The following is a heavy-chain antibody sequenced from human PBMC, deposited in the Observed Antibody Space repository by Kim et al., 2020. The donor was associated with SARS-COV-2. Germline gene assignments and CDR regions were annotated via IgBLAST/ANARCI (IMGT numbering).Heavy chain of an antibody. CDR2: ISAYNGNT. Sequence: ASVKVSCKASGYTFTSYGISWVRQAPGQGLEWMGWISAYNGNTNYAQKLQGRVTMTTDTSTSTAYMELRSLRSDDTAVYYCARAGKWVVAREWFDPWGQGTLVTVSS. CDR1: GYTFTSYG. D-gene: IGHD2-15*01. CDR3: ARAGKWVVAREWFDP. J-gene: IGHJ5*02. V-gene: IGHV1-18*01.